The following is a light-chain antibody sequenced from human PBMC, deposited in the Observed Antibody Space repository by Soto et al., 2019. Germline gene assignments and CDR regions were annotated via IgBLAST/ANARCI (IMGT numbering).Light chain of an antibody. CDR3: QQYGTSEII. Sequence: DIVLTQSPGTLSLSPGARATLSCRASQTVSSSSLAWYQQKPGQAPRLLIFGASTRAAGIPDTFSGSGSGTDLTITISRLEPEDCAVFFGQQYGTSEIIFGQGTRLEIK. J-gene: IGKJ5*01. V-gene: IGKV3-20*01. CDR1: QTVSSSS. CDR2: GAS.